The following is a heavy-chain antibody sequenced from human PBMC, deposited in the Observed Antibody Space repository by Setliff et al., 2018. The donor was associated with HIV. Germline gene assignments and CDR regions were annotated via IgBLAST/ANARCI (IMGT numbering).Heavy chain of an antibody. Sequence: PSETLSLTCTVSGGSISSSSYYWGWIRQPPGKGLEWIGSIYYSGRTYHNPSLKSRVTISVDTSKNHFSLKLSSVTAADTAMYYCARQSYDFWSGPLGFDYWGQGTLVTVSS. CDR2: IYYSGRT. J-gene: IGHJ4*02. D-gene: IGHD3-3*01. CDR1: GGSISSSSYY. V-gene: IGHV4-39*01. CDR3: ARQSYDFWSGPLGFDY.